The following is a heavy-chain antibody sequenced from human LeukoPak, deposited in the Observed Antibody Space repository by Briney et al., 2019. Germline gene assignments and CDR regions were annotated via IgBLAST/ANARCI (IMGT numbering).Heavy chain of an antibody. D-gene: IGHD1-7*01. J-gene: IGHJ6*02. CDR2: ISYDGSNK. V-gene: IGHV3-30*18. Sequence: GRSLRLSCAASGFTFSSYGMHWVRQAPGKGLEWVAVISYDGSNKYYADSVKGRFTTSRDNSKNTLYLQMNSLRAEDTAVYYCAKVGLELPSGMDVWGQGTTVTVSS. CDR1: GFTFSSYG. CDR3: AKVGLELPSGMDV.